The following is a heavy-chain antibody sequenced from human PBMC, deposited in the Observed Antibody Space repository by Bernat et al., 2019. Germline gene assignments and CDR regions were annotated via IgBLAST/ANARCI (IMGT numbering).Heavy chain of an antibody. CDR2: ISASAGST. J-gene: IGHJ4*02. D-gene: IGHD4-17*01. CDR1: GFTFSSYA. Sequence: VQLLESGGGLIQPGGSLRLSCAASGFTFSSYAMSWVRQAPGKGLEWVSAISASAGSTYYADSVKGRFTVSRDNSKTTLYLQMNSLRAEDTAVYYCAKGSYGDYDYWGQGTLVTVSS. V-gene: IGHV3-23*01. CDR3: AKGSYGDYDY.